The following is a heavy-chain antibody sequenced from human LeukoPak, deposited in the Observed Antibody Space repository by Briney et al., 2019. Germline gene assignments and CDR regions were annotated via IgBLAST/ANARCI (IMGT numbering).Heavy chain of an antibody. D-gene: IGHD6-6*01. CDR2: INHSGST. Sequence: SETLSLTCAVYGGSFSGYYWSWIRQPPGKGLEWIGEINHSGSTNYNPSLKSRVTISVDTSKNQFSLKLSSVTAADTAVYYCARHLHQASIAGRRRYYYYMDVWGKGTTVTVSS. CDR3: ARHLHQASIAGRRRYYYYMDV. CDR1: GGSFSGYY. J-gene: IGHJ6*03. V-gene: IGHV4-34*01.